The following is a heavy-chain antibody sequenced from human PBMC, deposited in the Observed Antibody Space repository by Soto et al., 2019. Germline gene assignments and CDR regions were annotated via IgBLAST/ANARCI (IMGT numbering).Heavy chain of an antibody. D-gene: IGHD2-15*01. CDR2: IIPIFGTA. V-gene: IGHV1-69*13. Sequence: AASVKVSCKASGGTFSSYAISWVRQAPGQGLEWMGGIIPIFGTANYAQKFQGRVTITADESTSTAYMELSSLRSEDTAVYYCARGVVVVAATSYYYYYGMDVWGQGTTVTVSS. CDR1: GGTFSSYA. CDR3: ARGVVVVAATSYYYYYGMDV. J-gene: IGHJ6*02.